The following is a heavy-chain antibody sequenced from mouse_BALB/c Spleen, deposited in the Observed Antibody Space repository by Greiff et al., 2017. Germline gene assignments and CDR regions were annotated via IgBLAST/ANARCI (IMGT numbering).Heavy chain of an antibody. CDR1: GYTFTDYW. CDR3: ARSFYGSSSAWFAY. Sequence: QVQLQQPGAELVMPGASVKMSCKASGYTFTDYWMHWVKQRPGQGPEWIGALDTSDSYISYNQKFKGKATLTVDESSSTAYMQLSSLTSEDSAVYYCARSFYGSSSAWFAYWGQGTLVTVAA. J-gene: IGHJ3*01. V-gene: IGHV1-69*01. D-gene: IGHD1-1*01. CDR2: LDTSDSYI.